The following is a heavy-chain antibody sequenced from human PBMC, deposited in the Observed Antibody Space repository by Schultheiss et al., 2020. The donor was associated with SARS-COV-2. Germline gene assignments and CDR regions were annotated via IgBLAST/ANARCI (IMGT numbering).Heavy chain of an antibody. J-gene: IGHJ6*02. CDR1: GYTFTSYA. V-gene: IGHV1-2*02. CDR3: ARDGDRYCSSTSCRSGYYFYGMDV. D-gene: IGHD2-2*01. CDR2: ISAYNGNT. Sequence: ASVKVSCKASGYTFTSYAMNWVRQAPGQGLEWMGWISAYNGNTNYAQKFQGRVTMTRDTSISTAYMELSRLRSDDTAVYYCARDGDRYCSSTSCRSGYYFYGMDVWGQGTTVTVSS.